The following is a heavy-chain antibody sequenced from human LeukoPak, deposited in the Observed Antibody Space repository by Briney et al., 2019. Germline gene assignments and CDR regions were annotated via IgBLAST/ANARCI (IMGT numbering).Heavy chain of an antibody. D-gene: IGHD6-13*01. J-gene: IGHJ5*02. CDR2: IIPIFGTA. CDR1: GGTFSSYA. CDR3: ASKAAAGIRTWFDP. V-gene: IGHV1-69*05. Sequence: ASVKVSCKASGGTFSSYAISWVRQAPGQGLEWMGGIIPIFGTANYAQKFQGRVTITTDESTSTAYMELSSLRSEDTAVYYCASKAAAGIRTWFDPWGQGTLVTVSS.